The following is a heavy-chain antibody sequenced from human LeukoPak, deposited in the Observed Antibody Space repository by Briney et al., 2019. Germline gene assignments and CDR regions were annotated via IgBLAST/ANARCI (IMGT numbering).Heavy chain of an antibody. D-gene: IGHD3-10*01. CDR2: MNPNSGNT. CDR3: ARGNDGSGSPSYYFYYMDV. J-gene: IGHJ6*03. CDR1: GYTFTSYD. Sequence: RASAKVSCKASGYTFTSYDINWVRQATGQGLEWMGWMNPNSGNTGYAQKFQGRVTITADESTSTAYMELSSLRSEDTAVYYCARGNDGSGSPSYYFYYMDVWGKGTTVTISS. V-gene: IGHV1-8*01.